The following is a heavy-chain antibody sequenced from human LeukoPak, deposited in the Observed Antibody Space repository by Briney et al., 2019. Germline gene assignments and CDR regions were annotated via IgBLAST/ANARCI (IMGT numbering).Heavy chain of an antibody. V-gene: IGHV3-74*01. D-gene: IGHD5/OR15-5a*01. J-gene: IGHJ1*01. Sequence: PGGSLRLSCVASGFTFSSYWMHWVRQAPGKGLVWVSRIHSDGSSTNYEDSVKGRHTISRDNAKNTLFLQMNSLRAEDTAVYYCARGGSTYFQHWGQGTLVTVSS. CDR1: GFTFSSYW. CDR3: ARGGSTYFQH. CDR2: IHSDGSST.